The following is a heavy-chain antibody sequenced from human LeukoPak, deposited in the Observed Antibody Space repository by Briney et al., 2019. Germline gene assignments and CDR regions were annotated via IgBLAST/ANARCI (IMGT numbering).Heavy chain of an antibody. CDR3: AREIAAAGTWVFDY. V-gene: IGHV4-34*01. CDR1: GGSFSGYS. J-gene: IGHJ4*02. CDR2: INHSGST. D-gene: IGHD6-13*01. Sequence: SETLSLTCAVYGGSFSGYSWSWIRQPPGKGLEWIGEINHSGSTNYNPSLKSRVTISVDTSENQFSLRPSSVTAADTAVFYCAREIAAAGTWVFDYWGQGTLVTVSS.